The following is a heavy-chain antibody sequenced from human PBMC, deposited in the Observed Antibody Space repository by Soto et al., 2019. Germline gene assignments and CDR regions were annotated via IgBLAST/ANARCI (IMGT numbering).Heavy chain of an antibody. V-gene: IGHV3-21*01. J-gene: IGHJ4*02. CDR1: RFSFSSYN. CDR2: ISSSSSYI. Sequence: EVQLVESGGGLVKPGGSLRLSCAASRFSFSSYNMNWVRQAPGKVLEWVSSISSSSSYIYYADSVKGRFTISRDNAKNSLYLQMNSLRAEDTAVYYCARDGVWGRGRQWLALDYWGQGTLVTVSS. CDR3: ARDGVWGRGRQWLALDY. D-gene: IGHD6-19*01.